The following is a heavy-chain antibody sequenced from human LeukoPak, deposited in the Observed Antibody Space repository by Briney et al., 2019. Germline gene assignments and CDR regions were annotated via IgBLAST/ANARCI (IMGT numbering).Heavy chain of an antibody. V-gene: IGHV3-23*01. J-gene: IGHJ4*02. CDR1: GFTFTSYS. CDR3: ARDSGSSWSPFDY. D-gene: IGHD6-13*01. CDR2: ISGGGGST. Sequence: GGSLRLSCAASGFTFTSYSMNWVRQAPGKGLEWVSTISGGGGSTYYADSVKGRFTISRDNSKNTLYLQMNSLRAEDTAVYYCARDSGSSWSPFDYWGQGTLVTVSS.